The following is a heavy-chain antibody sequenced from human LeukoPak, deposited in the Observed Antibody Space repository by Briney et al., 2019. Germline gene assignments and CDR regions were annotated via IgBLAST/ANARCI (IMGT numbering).Heavy chain of an antibody. CDR1: GYTFTSYG. CDR3: AKGYCSSTSCYGFDY. V-gene: IGHV1-18*01. Sequence: ASVKVSCKASGYTFTSYGISWVRQAPGQGLEWMGWISAYNGNTNYAQKLQGRVTMTTDTSTGTAYMELRSLRSDDTAVYYCAKGYCSSTSCYGFDYWGQGTLVTVSS. CDR2: ISAYNGNT. J-gene: IGHJ4*02. D-gene: IGHD2-2*01.